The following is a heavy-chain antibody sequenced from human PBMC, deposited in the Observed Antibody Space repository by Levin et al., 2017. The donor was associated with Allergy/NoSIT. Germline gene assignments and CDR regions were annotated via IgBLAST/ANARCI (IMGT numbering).Heavy chain of an antibody. CDR1: GFTFDDYA. D-gene: IGHD4-17*01. CDR3: AKDIGDYGDINWYFDL. CDR2: ISWNSGSI. V-gene: IGHV3-9*01. Sequence: GGSLRLSCAASGFTFDDYAMHWVRQAPGKGLEWVSGISWNSGSIGYADSVKGRFTISRDNAKNSLYLQMNSLRAEDTALYYCAKDIGDYGDINWYFDLWGRGTLVTVSS. J-gene: IGHJ2*01.